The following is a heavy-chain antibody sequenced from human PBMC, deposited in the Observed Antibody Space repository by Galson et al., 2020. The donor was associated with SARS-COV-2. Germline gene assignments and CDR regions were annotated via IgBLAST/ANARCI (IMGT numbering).Heavy chain of an antibody. V-gene: IGHV3-53*01. CDR2: ISGDGST. CDR3: ARDAAVLYFQY. J-gene: IGHJ1*01. Sequence: GESLKISCAASGFSVSTNYMSWVRQAPGKGLEWVSLISGDGSTSYAESVKGRFTISRDTSKNTLYLQMNSLRAEDTAIYYCARDAAVLYFQYWGQGTLVTVSS. D-gene: IGHD6-13*01. CDR1: GFSVSTNY.